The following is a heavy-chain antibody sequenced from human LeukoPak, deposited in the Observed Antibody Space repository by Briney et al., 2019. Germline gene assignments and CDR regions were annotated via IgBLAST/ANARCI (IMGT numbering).Heavy chain of an antibody. CDR2: IVVGSGNA. V-gene: IGHV1-58*02. Sequence: GASVKVSCKASGFTFTNSAIQWVRQARGRRLEWLGWIVVGSGNANYAQKFQDRVIITRDMSTSTAYMEVSSLRSEDTAVYYCAADDLTRAYWGQGTLVTVSS. CDR1: GFTFTNSA. CDR3: AADDLTRAY. J-gene: IGHJ4*02.